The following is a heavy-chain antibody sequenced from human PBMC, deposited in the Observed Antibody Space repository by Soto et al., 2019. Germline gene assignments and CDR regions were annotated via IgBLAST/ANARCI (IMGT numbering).Heavy chain of an antibody. Sequence: GASVKGSCKGSGYTFSSYGISWGGQAPGQGLEWMGWISAYNGNTNYAQKLRGRVTMTTDTSTSTAYMELRSLRSDDTAVYYCARVTVVPAALGLDAFDIWGQGTMVTVSS. J-gene: IGHJ3*02. D-gene: IGHD2-2*01. CDR1: GYTFSSYG. V-gene: IGHV1-18*01. CDR2: ISAYNGNT. CDR3: ARVTVVPAALGLDAFDI.